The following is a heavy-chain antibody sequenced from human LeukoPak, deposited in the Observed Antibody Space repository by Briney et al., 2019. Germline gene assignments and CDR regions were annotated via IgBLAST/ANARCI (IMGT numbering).Heavy chain of an antibody. CDR3: AKDGFRGDCIGGSCYPFDP. CDR2: ISGSGDKT. V-gene: IGHV3-23*01. Sequence: GGSLRLSCAASGFTFSSYAMSWVRQAPGKGLEWVSTISGSGDKTYYADSVKGRFTISRDNSKNTLYLQMNILRAEDSALYYCAKDGFRGDCIGGSCYPFDPWGQGTLVTVSS. J-gene: IGHJ5*02. CDR1: GFTFSSYA. D-gene: IGHD2-15*01.